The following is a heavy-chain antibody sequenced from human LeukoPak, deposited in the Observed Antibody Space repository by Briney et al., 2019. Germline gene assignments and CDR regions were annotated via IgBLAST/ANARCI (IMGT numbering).Heavy chain of an antibody. V-gene: IGHV4-59*08. CDR1: GGSISGSH. CDR3: VARPLTTPRAWFDP. D-gene: IGHD1-1*01. Sequence: PSETLSLTCTVSGGSISGSHWGWIRQPPGKGLEWIMSLYSTGTTEYNASLESRVAMSVDTSKNQLSLKLTSVTAADTAVYYCVARPLTTPRAWFDPWGQGPLVTVSA. J-gene: IGHJ5*02. CDR2: LYSTGTT.